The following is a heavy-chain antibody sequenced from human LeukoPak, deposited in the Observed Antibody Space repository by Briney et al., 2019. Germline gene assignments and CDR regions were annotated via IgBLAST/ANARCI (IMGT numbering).Heavy chain of an antibody. CDR3: AREGFDP. J-gene: IGHJ5*02. CDR2: IRYDGSNK. Sequence: QAGGSLRLSCAASGFTFSSYGMHWVRQAPGKGLEWAAFIRYDGSNKYYAGSVKGRFTISRDISQNTVYLQMNSLRAEDTAVYYCAREGFDPWGQGTLVTVSS. V-gene: IGHV3-30*02. CDR1: GFTFSSYG.